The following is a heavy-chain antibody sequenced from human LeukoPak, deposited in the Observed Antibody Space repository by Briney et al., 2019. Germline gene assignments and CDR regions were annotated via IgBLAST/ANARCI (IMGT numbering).Heavy chain of an antibody. CDR3: ARCADYGDYEDYYYYMDV. D-gene: IGHD4-17*01. V-gene: IGHV7-4-1*02. CDR2: INTNTGNP. J-gene: IGHJ6*03. Sequence: ASVKVSCKASGYTFTSYAMNWVRQAPGQGLEWMGWINTNTGNPTYAQGFTGRFVFSLDTSVSTTYLQISSLKAEDTAVYYCARCADYGDYEDYYYYMDVWGKGTTVTVSS. CDR1: GYTFTSYA.